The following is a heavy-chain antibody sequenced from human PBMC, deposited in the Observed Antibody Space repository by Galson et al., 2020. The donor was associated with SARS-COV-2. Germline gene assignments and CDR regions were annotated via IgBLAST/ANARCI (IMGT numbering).Heavy chain of an antibody. Sequence: SETLSLTCTVSGGTISSDGYYWSWLPQHPGKGLVWIGYIYYSGSTYYNPSLNSRVTITVDTSKTQFSLKLSSVTAADTAEYYGARVTGSASALDIVVPAAYFDYWGQGTLVTVSS. CDR1: GGTISSDGYY. D-gene: IGHD2-2*01. J-gene: IGHJ4*02. CDR3: ARVTGSASALDIVVPAAYFDY. CDR2: IYYSGST. V-gene: IGHV4-31*03.